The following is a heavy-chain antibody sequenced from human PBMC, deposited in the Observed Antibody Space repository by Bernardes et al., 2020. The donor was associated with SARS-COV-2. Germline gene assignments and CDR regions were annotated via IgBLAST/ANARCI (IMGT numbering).Heavy chain of an antibody. D-gene: IGHD4-17*01. V-gene: IGHV4-59*01. CDR1: GGSISSYY. Sequence: SETLSLTCTVSGGSISSYYWSWIRQPPGKGLEWIGYIYYSGSTNYNPSLKSRVTISVDTSTNQFSLKLSSVTAADTAVYYCARVRAGFDYWGQGTLVTVSS. J-gene: IGHJ4*02. CDR2: IYYSGST. CDR3: ARVRAGFDY.